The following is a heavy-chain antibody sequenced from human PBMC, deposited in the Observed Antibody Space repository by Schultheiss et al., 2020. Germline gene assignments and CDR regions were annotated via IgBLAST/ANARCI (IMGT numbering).Heavy chain of an antibody. CDR2: IDWDDDK. D-gene: IGHD6-19*01. J-gene: IGHJ6*02. CDR3: VRTSRYSSGWSSYYYYGMDV. V-gene: IGHV2-70*01. CDR1: GFSLSTSGMC. Sequence: SGPTLVKPTQTLTLTCTFSGFSLSTSGMCVSWIRQPPGKALEWLALIDWDDDKYYSTSLKTRLTISKDTSKNQVVLTMTNMDPVDTATYYCVRTSRYSSGWSSYYYYGMDVWGQGTTVTVSS.